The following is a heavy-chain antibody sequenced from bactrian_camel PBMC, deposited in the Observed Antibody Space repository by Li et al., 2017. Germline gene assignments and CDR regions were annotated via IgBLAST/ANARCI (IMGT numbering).Heavy chain of an antibody. CDR1: GYTYSHC. J-gene: IGHJ4*01. CDR2: IYTSDNRT. CDR3: MADPSVFPVCRLGVMRMDY. Sequence: VQLVESGGGSVHAGESLRLSCAASGYTYSHCMGWFRQAPGKEREGDAAIYTSDNRTHYADSVKGRFTISQDSHSAKNMLYLQMDNLKPDDTAMYYCMADPSVFPVCRLGVMRMDYRGQGTQVTVS. V-gene: IGHV3S31*01. D-gene: IGHD7*01.